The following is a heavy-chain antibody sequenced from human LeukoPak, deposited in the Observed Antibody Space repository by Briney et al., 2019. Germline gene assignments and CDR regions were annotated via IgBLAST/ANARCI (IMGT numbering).Heavy chain of an antibody. CDR3: AKTQYYYDSSGYNEGAYYFDY. J-gene: IGHJ4*02. V-gene: IGHV3-23*01. CDR1: GFTFSSYA. D-gene: IGHD3-22*01. CDR2: ISGSGGST. Sequence: GGSLRLSCAAPGFTFSSYAMSWVRQAPGKGLEWVSAISGSGGSTYYADSVKGRFTISRDNSKNTLYLQMNSLRAEDTAVYYCAKTQYYYDSSGYNEGAYYFDYWGQGTLVTVSS.